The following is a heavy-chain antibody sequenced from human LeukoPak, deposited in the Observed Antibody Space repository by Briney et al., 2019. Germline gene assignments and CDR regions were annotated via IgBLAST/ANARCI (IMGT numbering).Heavy chain of an antibody. J-gene: IGHJ6*03. CDR1: GGSISSGSYY. D-gene: IGHD5-18*01. CDR2: IYTSGST. V-gene: IGHV4-61*02. Sequence: SETLSLTCTVSGGSISSGSYYWSWIRQPVGKGLEWIGRIYTSGSTNYNPSLKSRVTISVDTSKNQFSLKLGSVTAADTAVYYCARAGRYSYADRDYYYYMDVWGKGTTVTISS. CDR3: ARAGRYSYADRDYYYYMDV.